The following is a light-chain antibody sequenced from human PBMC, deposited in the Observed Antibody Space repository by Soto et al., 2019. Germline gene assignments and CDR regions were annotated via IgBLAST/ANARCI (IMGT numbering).Light chain of an antibody. J-gene: IGLJ3*02. CDR2: DNN. V-gene: IGLV1-51*01. CDR1: SSNIGSNY. Sequence: QSVLTQPPSVSEAPGQRVTISCSGSSSNIGSNYVSWYQQLPGTVPKLLIYDNNKRPSGIPDRFSGSKSGTSATLGITGLQTGDEADYYCGTWDSSLSTGWVFGGGTKLTVL. CDR3: GTWDSSLSTGWV.